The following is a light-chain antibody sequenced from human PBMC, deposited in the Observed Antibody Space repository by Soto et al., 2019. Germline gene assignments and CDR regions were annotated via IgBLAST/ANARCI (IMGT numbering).Light chain of an antibody. J-gene: IGKJ4*01. V-gene: IGKV1-39*01. Sequence: DIQMTQSPFSLSASVGDRVTITCRASQSISSYLNWYQKKPGKAPKLLIYAASSLQSGVPSRFSGSGSRTDFTLTISSLQTEDFATYYCQQSYSTPRGFGGGTKVDIK. CDR3: QQSYSTPRG. CDR2: AAS. CDR1: QSISSY.